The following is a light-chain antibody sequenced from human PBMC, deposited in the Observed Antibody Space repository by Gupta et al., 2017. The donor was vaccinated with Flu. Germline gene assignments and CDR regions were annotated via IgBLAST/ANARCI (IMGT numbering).Light chain of an antibody. J-gene: IGKJ1*01. CDR3: QQYGSSPPT. CDR1: QSVTRYS. CDR2: GAD. Sequence: DIVLTQSPGTLSLSPGKSATLSCRASQSVTRYSLAWYQQKPGQPPRLLISGADNRATGIPDRFSGSGSETDFTLTISRLEPEDVAVYYCQQYGSSPPTFGQGTKVEVK. V-gene: IGKV3-20*01.